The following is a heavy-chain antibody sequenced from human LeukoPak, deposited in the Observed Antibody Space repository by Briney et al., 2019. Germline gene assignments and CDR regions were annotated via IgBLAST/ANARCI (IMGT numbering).Heavy chain of an antibody. Sequence: SETLSLTCNVSGGSISSGTYCWTWLRQAGEKGREWIGHMYGSGSTNDNPSLKSRITIGENTAKNQFSLKLSYVAAADTAVYYCARGVPAPHYWGQGPLVTVSS. CDR1: GGSISSGTYC. D-gene: IGHD3-10*01. V-gene: IGHV4-61*09. CDR2: MYGSGST. CDR3: ARGVPAPHY. J-gene: IGHJ4*02.